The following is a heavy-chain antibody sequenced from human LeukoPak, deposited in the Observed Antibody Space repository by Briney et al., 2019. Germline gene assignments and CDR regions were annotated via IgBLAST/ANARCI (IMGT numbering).Heavy chain of an antibody. V-gene: IGHV3-23*01. J-gene: IGHJ4*02. Sequence: EGSLRLSCAASGFTFSRYGMSWVRQAPGKGLEWVSAISGGGGSTYYADSVKGRFTISRDNSKNTLFLQMNSLRAEDTALYYCARDLSYDSSGYYDWGQGTLVTVSS. CDR2: ISGGGGST. CDR1: GFTFSRYG. D-gene: IGHD3-22*01. CDR3: ARDLSYDSSGYYD.